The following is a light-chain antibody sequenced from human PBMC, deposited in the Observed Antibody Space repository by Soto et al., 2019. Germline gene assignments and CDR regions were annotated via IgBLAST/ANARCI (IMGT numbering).Light chain of an antibody. CDR1: QSILYSSNNKNY. CDR3: QQYYSSPPT. J-gene: IGKJ1*01. V-gene: IGKV4-1*01. CDR2: WAS. Sequence: DIVMTESQDSLAVSLGERATINCKSSQSILYSSNNKNYLAWYQHKPGQPPNLLIYWASTRESGVPDRFSGSGSGTDFTLTISSLKAEDVAVYYCQQYYSSPPTFGQGTKVEIK.